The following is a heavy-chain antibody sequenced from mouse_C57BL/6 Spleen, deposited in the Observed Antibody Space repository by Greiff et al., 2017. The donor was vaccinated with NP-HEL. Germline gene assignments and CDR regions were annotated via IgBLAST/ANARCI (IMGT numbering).Heavy chain of an antibody. V-gene: IGHV1-52*01. Sequence: QVQLQQPGAELVRPGSSVKLSCKASGYTFTSYWMHWVKQRPKQGLEWIGNIDPSDSETHYNQQFKDKATLTVDKSSSTAYMQLSSLTSEDSAVYYCAVDYYGNWFAYWGQGTLVTVS. CDR1: GYTFTSYW. CDR2: IDPSDSET. J-gene: IGHJ3*01. CDR3: AVDYYGNWFAY. D-gene: IGHD1-1*01.